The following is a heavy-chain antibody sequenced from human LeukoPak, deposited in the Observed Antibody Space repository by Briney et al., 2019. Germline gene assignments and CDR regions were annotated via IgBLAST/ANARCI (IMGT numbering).Heavy chain of an antibody. D-gene: IGHD3-9*01. Sequence: GGSLRLSCAASGFSLSSYGMTWVRQAPGKGLEWVSSISSSSSYIYYADSVKGRFTISRDNAKNSLYLQMNSLRAEDTAVYYCARAQSTNPVYYYILTGYYTDAFDIWGQGTMVTVSS. CDR1: GFSLSSYG. CDR3: ARAQSTNPVYYYILTGYYTDAFDI. J-gene: IGHJ3*02. V-gene: IGHV3-21*01. CDR2: ISSSSSYI.